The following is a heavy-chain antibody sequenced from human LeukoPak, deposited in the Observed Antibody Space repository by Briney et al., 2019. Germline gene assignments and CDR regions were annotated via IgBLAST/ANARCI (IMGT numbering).Heavy chain of an antibody. CDR1: GFTFSNYW. CDR3: IVSMRGGPFDY. CDR2: IKQDGSEE. D-gene: IGHD1-26*01. V-gene: IGHV3-7*02. J-gene: IGHJ4*02. Sequence: GGSLRLSCTASGFTFSNYWMSWVRQAPGEGLERVADIKQDGSEESYVDSVKGRFTISSDNAKNSLYLQMNSLRDEDTAVYYCIVSMRGGPFDYWGRGPLVTVS.